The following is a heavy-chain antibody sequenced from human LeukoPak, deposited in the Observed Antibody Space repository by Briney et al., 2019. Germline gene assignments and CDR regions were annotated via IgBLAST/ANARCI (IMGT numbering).Heavy chain of an antibody. CDR2: INPSGGST. CDR3: AREGYDSSGYWAY. V-gene: IGHV1-46*01. CDR1: GYTFTTYG. Sequence: ASVKVSCKASGYTFTTYGISWVRQAPGQGLEWMGIINPSGGSTSYAQKFQGRVTMTRDMSTSTVYMELSSLRSEDTAVYYCAREGYDSSGYWAYWGQGTLVTVSS. D-gene: IGHD3-22*01. J-gene: IGHJ4*02.